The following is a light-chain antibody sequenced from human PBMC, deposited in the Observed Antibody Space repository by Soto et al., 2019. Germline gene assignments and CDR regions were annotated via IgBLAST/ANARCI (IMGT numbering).Light chain of an antibody. CDR1: SSDIGRYNY. V-gene: IGLV2-14*01. CDR2: DVS. J-gene: IGLJ1*01. CDR3: SSYISSSTYV. Sequence: QSALTQPASVSGSPGQSITISFTGTSSDIGRYNYVSWYQQYPGKAPKFMIYDVSNRPSGVSNRFSGSKSGNTASLTISGLQAEDEADYYCSSYISSSTYVFGTGTKLTVL.